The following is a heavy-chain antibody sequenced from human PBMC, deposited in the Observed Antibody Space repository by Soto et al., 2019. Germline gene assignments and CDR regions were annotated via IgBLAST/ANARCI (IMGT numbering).Heavy chain of an antibody. Sequence: PDTLSLTSSISSDSTSSNRYYCCWFRHPLRRGLEWIGGINYSGNTYYDPSLKSRVTISVDTSKNQFSLMLTSVTAADTAVYYCARHPGYCTGTSCYGYYTMDVWGQGTTVT. CDR3: ARHPGYCTGTSCYGYYTMDV. CDR1: SDSTSSNRYY. D-gene: IGHD2-2*01. CDR2: INYSGNT. J-gene: IGHJ6*02. V-gene: IGHV4-39*01.